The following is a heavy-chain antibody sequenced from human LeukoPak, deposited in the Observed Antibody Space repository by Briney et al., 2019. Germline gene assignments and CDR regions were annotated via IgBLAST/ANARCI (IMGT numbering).Heavy chain of an antibody. V-gene: IGHV3-21*01. J-gene: IGHJ4*02. Sequence: PGGSLMLSCAASGFTFRSYSLNWIRQAPGKGLEWVASISGSNGYFYYADSVKGRFTISRDNARNSLFLQMNSLTAEDTAVYYCARWGDGKKLDYWGQGTLVTVSS. CDR3: ARWGDGKKLDY. CDR2: ISGSNGYF. CDR1: GFTFRSYS. D-gene: IGHD3-16*01.